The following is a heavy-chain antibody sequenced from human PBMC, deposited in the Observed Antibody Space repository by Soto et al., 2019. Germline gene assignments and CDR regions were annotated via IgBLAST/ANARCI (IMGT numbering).Heavy chain of an antibody. CDR2: IYYSGST. CDR1: GGSISSGGYY. CDR3: ARNLYYDSSGSNNWFDP. D-gene: IGHD3-22*01. J-gene: IGHJ5*02. V-gene: IGHV4-31*03. Sequence: TLSLTCTVSGGSISSGGYYWSWIRQHPGKGLEWIGYIYYSGSTYYNPSLKSRVTISVDTSKNQFSLKLSSVTAADTAVYYCARNLYYDSSGSNNWFDPWGHGTLVTVSS.